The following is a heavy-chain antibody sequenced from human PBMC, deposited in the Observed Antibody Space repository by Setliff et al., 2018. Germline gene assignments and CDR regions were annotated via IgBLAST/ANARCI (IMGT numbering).Heavy chain of an antibody. CDR1: GGSISSGSYY. J-gene: IGHJ4*02. D-gene: IGHD2-2*01. V-gene: IGHV4-61*09. Sequence: SETLSLTCAVSGGSISSGSYYWSWIRQPAGKGLEWIGHIYTSGSTNYNPSLKSRVTISVDTSKNQFSLKLSSVTAADTAVYYCATNPYQLLNFDYWGQGTLVTVSS. CDR2: IYTSGST. CDR3: ATNPYQLLNFDY.